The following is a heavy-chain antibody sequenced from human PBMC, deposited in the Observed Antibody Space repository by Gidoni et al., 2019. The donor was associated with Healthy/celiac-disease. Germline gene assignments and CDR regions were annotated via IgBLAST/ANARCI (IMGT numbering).Heavy chain of an antibody. CDR3: ARDGGREQWLVYYYYGMDV. CDR2: ISYDGSNK. Sequence: QVQLVESGGGVVPPGRSLRLSCAASGFTFSSYAMHWVRQAPGKGLEWVAVISYDGSNKYDADSVKGRFTIARDKSKNTLYLQMNSLRAEDTAVYYCARDGGREQWLVYYYYGMDVWGQGTTVTVSS. D-gene: IGHD6-19*01. J-gene: IGHJ6*02. CDR1: GFTFSSYA. V-gene: IGHV3-30*04.